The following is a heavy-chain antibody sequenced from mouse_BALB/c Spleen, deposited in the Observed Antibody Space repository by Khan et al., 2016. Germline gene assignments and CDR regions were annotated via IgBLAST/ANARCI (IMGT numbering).Heavy chain of an antibody. CDR1: GYSFTAYY. D-gene: IGHD2-4*01. J-gene: IGHJ2*01. CDR3: ARDDYVN. CDR2: INPNNGAT. V-gene: IGHV1-18*01. Sequence: VQLQQSDPDLVKPGASVKISCKASGYSFTAYYMYWVKQSHGKSLEWIGRINPNNGATTFNQKFKGKAIFTVDKSSPTAYMELRSLASEDSALYYSARDDYVNWGQGTTLTVSS.